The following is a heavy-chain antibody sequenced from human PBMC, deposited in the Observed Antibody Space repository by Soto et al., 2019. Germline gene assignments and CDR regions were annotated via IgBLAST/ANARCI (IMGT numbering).Heavy chain of an antibody. V-gene: IGHV4-59*01. D-gene: IGHD3-22*01. J-gene: IGHJ4*02. CDR3: ARATLSFYYDSSGYPTYYFDY. Sequence: KTSETLSLTCTVSGGSISSYYWSWIRQPPGKGLEWIGYIYYSGSTNYNPSLKSRVTISVDTSKNQFSLKLSSVTAADTAVYYCARATLSFYYDSSGYPTYYFDYWGQGTLVTVS. CDR2: IYYSGST. CDR1: GGSISSYY.